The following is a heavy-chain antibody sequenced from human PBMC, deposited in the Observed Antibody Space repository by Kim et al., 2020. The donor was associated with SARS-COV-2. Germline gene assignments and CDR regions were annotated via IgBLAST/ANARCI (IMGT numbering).Heavy chain of an antibody. V-gene: IGHV1-2*02. J-gene: IGHJ4*02. Sequence: AQTFKGRVTMTRDTSISTAYMELSRLRSDDTAVYYCARGVMVRGAPVDYWGQGTLVTVSS. D-gene: IGHD3-10*01. CDR3: ARGVMVRGAPVDY.